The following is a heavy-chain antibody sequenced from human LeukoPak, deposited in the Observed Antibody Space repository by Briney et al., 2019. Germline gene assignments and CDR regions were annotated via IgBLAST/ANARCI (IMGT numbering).Heavy chain of an antibody. CDR3: ASSEWELLLCHY. V-gene: IGHV1-3*01. CDR2: INGGNGYT. Sequence: GASVKVSCKASGYIFINYAIHWVRQAPGQRLEWMGWINGGNGYTKYSQKFQGRVTITRDTSASTAYMELSSLRSEDTAVYYCASSEWELLLCHYWGQGTLVTVSS. J-gene: IGHJ4*02. CDR1: GYIFINYA. D-gene: IGHD1-26*01.